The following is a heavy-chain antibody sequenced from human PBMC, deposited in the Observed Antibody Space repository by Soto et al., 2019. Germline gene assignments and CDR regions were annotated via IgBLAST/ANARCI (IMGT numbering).Heavy chain of an antibody. CDR1: GFNFGVFG. J-gene: IGHJ4*02. CDR3: ALTRRSSLLEVAGPGFDY. CDR2: LSYEGSEE. D-gene: IGHD6-19*01. Sequence: QVRLVESGGGVVQPGRSLRLSCAASGFNFGVFGMHWVRQAPGKGLEWLSVLSYEGSEEYYADSVRGRFTISRDNSKNTLFLQMDSLRVDYTGLYYCALTRRSSLLEVAGPGFDYWGQGTLVTVS. V-gene: IGHV3-30*03.